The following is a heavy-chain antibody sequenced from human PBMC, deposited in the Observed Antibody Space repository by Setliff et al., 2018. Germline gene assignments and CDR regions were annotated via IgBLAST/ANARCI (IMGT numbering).Heavy chain of an antibody. CDR2: ITHDGSKT. J-gene: IGHJ6*02. Sequence: GGSLRLSCAGSGFTFNTYWMTWVRQAPGKGLEWVASITHDGSKTYILDSVKGRFTISRDNTKNSLYLQMNSLRGEDTAVYYCARVDLWFGELLSPYYYYGMDVWGQGTTVTVSS. V-gene: IGHV3-7*01. D-gene: IGHD3-10*01. CDR1: GFTFNTYW. CDR3: ARVDLWFGELLSPYYYYGMDV.